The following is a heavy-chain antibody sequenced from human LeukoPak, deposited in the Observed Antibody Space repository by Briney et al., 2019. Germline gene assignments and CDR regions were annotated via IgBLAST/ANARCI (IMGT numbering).Heavy chain of an antibody. CDR2: ISGSGGST. D-gene: IGHD6-6*01. CDR1: GFTFSSYA. Sequence: GGSLRLSCAASGFTFSSYAMSWVRQAPGKGLEWVSAISGSGGSTYYADSVKGRFTISRDNSKNTLYLQMNSLRAEDTAVYYCAKDTLVREGYYYYYYMDVWGKGTTVTVS. V-gene: IGHV3-23*01. J-gene: IGHJ6*03. CDR3: AKDTLVREGYYYYYYMDV.